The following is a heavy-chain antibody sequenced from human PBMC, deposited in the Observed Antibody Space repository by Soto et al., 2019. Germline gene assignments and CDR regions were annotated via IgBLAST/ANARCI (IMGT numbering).Heavy chain of an antibody. CDR2: IYYSGST. Sequence: PSETLSLTCTVSGGSISSYYWSWIRQPPGKGLEWIGYIYYSGSTNYNPSLKSRVTISVDTSKNQFSLKLSSVTAADTAVYYCARGSYDSSGYYLYFDYWGQGTLVTVS. CDR3: ARGSYDSSGYYLYFDY. D-gene: IGHD3-22*01. CDR1: GGSISSYY. V-gene: IGHV4-59*01. J-gene: IGHJ4*02.